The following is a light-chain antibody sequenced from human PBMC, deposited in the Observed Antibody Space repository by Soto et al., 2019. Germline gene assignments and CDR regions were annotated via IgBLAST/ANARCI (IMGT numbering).Light chain of an antibody. CDR3: CSYAGNSLWV. Sequence: QSALTQPRSVSGSPGQSVTISCTGTSSDVGGYYYVSWYQQHPGKAPKLMIYDVNKWPSGVPDRFSGSNSGNTASLTISGLQAEDEADYYCCSYAGNSLWVFGGGTKLTVL. CDR2: DVN. CDR1: SSDVGGYYY. V-gene: IGLV2-11*01. J-gene: IGLJ3*02.